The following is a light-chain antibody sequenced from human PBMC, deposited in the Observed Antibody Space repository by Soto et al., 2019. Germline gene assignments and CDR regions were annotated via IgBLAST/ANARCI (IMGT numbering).Light chain of an antibody. CDR1: QSVSGS. CDR3: HQYHNWPPGLT. V-gene: IGKV3-15*01. J-gene: IGKJ4*01. CDR2: GAS. Sequence: EFVLTHSPATLPFSLGDRATLSYRAIQSVSGSLAWYQQKPGRAPRLLIHGASARATDIPARFSGSGSGTEFTLTITSLQSEDFAVYYCHQYHNWPPGLTFGGGTKVDIK.